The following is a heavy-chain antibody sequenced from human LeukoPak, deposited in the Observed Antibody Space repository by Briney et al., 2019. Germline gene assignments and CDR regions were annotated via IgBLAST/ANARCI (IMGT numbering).Heavy chain of an antibody. CDR1: GYSISSGYY. D-gene: IGHD3-10*01. V-gene: IGHV4-38-2*02. J-gene: IGHJ5*02. CDR2: IYHSGST. Sequence: SETLSLTCTVSGYSISSGYYWGWIRQPPGKGLEWIGSIYHSGSTYYNPSLKSRVTISVDTSKNQFSLKLSSVTAADTAVYYCARQSRFGELYWFDPWGQGTLVTVSS. CDR3: ARQSRFGELYWFDP.